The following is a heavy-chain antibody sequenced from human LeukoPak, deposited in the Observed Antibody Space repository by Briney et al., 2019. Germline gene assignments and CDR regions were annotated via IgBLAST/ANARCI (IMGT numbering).Heavy chain of an antibody. CDR3: ARGITMIVVVMNYYMDA. CDR1: GGSFSGYY. CDR2: VNHSGST. D-gene: IGHD3-22*01. V-gene: IGHV4-34*01. J-gene: IGHJ6*03. Sequence: SETLSLTCAVYGGSFSGYYWSWIRQPPGKGLEWIGEVNHSGSTNYNPSLKSRVTISVDTSKNQFSLKLSSVTAADTAVYYCARGITMIVVVMNYYMDAWGKGTTVTVSS.